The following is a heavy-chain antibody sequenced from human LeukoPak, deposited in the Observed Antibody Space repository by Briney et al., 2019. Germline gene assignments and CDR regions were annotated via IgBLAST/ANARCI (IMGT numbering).Heavy chain of an antibody. D-gene: IGHD3-22*01. CDR3: TRGSIAYYYMDV. CDR1: GGSISSYY. V-gene: IGHV4-59*01. J-gene: IGHJ6*03. CDR2: IYYSGST. Sequence: PSETLSLACTVSGGSISSYYWSWIRQPPGKGLEWIGNIYYSGSTNYNPSLKSRVTISVDTSKNQFSLKLSSVTAADTAVYYCTRGSIAYYYMDVWGKGTTVTISS.